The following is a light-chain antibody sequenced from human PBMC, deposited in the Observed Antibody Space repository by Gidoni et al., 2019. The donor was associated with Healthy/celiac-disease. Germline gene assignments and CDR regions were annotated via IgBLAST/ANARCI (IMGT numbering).Light chain of an antibody. J-gene: IGKJ2*01. CDR3: QQYNNWPSYT. V-gene: IGKV3-15*01. CDR2: GAS. Sequence: EIVMTQSPATLSVSPGERATLSCRASQSVSSNLAWYQQKPGKAPRLLIYGASTRATGIPARFSGSGSGTEFTLTISSLQSEDFAVYSCQQYNNWPSYTFGQGTKLEIK. CDR1: QSVSSN.